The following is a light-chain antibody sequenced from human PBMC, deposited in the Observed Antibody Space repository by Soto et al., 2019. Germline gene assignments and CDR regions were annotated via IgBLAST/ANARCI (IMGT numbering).Light chain of an antibody. CDR1: QSVYNSY. V-gene: IGKV3-20*01. J-gene: IGKJ2*01. CDR2: AAS. CDR3: QQYGSPPHT. Sequence: EIVLTQSPGTLSLSPGERATLSCRASQSVYNSYSAWYQQKPGQTPRLLINAASNRATGVPDRFSGSGSGTDFTLTISRLEPEDFAVYYCQQYGSPPHTFGQGTKVEI.